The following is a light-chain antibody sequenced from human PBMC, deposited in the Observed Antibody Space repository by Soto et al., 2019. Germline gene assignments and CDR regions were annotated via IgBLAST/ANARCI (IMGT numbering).Light chain of an antibody. CDR2: GAS. V-gene: IGKV1-33*01. CDR3: QHYDHLPPFT. CDR1: QDIRKY. Sequence: DIQMTQSPSSLSASVGDRVTITCQASQDIRKYLNWYQQKPGRAPKLLIYGASNLETGVRSRFSGSGYGTDFNFTISSLQPEDIATYYCQHYDHLPPFTFGPGTKVAIK. J-gene: IGKJ3*01.